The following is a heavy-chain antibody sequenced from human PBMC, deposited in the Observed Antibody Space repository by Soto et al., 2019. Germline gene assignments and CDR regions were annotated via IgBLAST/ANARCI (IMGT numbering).Heavy chain of an antibody. CDR1: GYTFTSYG. Sequence: ASVKVSCKASGYTFTSYGISWVRQAPGQGLEWMGWISAYNGNTNYAQKLQGRVTMTTDTSTSTAYMGLRSLRSDDTAVYYCARAEGSYGMDVWGQGTTVTVSS. CDR2: ISAYNGNT. V-gene: IGHV1-18*01. J-gene: IGHJ6*02. CDR3: ARAEGSYGMDV.